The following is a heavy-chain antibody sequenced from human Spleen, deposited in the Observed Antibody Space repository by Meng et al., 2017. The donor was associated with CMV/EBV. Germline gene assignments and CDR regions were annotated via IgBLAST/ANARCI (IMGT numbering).Heavy chain of an antibody. CDR3: ARIIVVVRAFDY. CDR2: IYYSGST. D-gene: IGHD3-22*01. J-gene: IGHJ4*02. V-gene: IGHV4-39*07. Sequence: GSLRLSCTVSGGSISSSSYYWGWIRQPPGKGLEWIGSIYYSGSTYYNPSLKSRVTISVDTSKNQFSLKLSSVTAADTAVYYCARIIVVVRAFDYWGQGTLVTVSS. CDR1: GGSISSSSYY.